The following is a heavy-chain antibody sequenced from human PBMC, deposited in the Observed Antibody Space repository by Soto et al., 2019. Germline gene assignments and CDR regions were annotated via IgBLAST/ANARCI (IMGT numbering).Heavy chain of an antibody. CDR2: MNPNSGNT. Sequence: ASVTVSCKASGYTFSSYDINWVRQASGQGLEWMGWMNPNSGNTGYAQKFQGRVSMTRNTSITTAYMELSSLTSDDTAVYYCARSSRDYWGQGTQVTVSS. V-gene: IGHV1-8*01. CDR3: ARSSRDY. J-gene: IGHJ4*02. CDR1: GYTFSSYD.